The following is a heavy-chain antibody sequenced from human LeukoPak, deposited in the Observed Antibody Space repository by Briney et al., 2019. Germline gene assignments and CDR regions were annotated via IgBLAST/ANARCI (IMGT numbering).Heavy chain of an antibody. J-gene: IGHJ4*02. Sequence: GRSLRLSCAASGFTFDDYAMHWVRQAPGKGLEWVSGISWNSGSIGYADSVKGRFTISRDNAKNSLYLQMNSLRAEDTALYYCANDGSYDFWSGYYLNWGQGTLVTVSS. CDR3: ANDGSYDFWSGYYLN. D-gene: IGHD3-3*01. CDR2: ISWNSGSI. CDR1: GFTFDDYA. V-gene: IGHV3-9*01.